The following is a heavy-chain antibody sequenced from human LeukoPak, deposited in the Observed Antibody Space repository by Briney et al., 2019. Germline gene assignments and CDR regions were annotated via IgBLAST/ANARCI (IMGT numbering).Heavy chain of an antibody. J-gene: IGHJ6*03. CDR2: INTNTGNP. V-gene: IGHV7-4-1*02. CDR1: GYTFTSYA. CDR3: ARDQSSSWSSYYYMDV. Sequence: ASVKVSCKASGYTFTSYAMNWVRQAPGQGLEWMGWINTNTGNPTYAQGFTGRFVFSLDTSVSTAYLQISSLKAEDTAVYYCARDQSSSWSSYYYMDVWGKGTTVTISS. D-gene: IGHD6-6*01.